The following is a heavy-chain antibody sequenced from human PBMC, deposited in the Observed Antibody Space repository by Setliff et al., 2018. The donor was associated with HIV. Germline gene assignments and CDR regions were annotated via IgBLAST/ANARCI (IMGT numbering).Heavy chain of an antibody. Sequence: SETLSLTCTVSGGSISSYYWGWIRQPPGKGLEWIGYIYTSGSTNYNPSLKSRVTISVDTSKNQFSLKLSSVTAADTAVYYCARHSEYSSSWYYFDYWGQGTLVTVSS. CDR2: IYTSGST. CDR3: ARHSEYSSSWYYFDY. V-gene: IGHV4-4*09. J-gene: IGHJ4*02. CDR1: GGSISSYY. D-gene: IGHD6-13*01.